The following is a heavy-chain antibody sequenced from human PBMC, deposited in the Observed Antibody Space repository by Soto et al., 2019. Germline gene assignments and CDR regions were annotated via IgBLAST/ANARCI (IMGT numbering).Heavy chain of an antibody. V-gene: IGHV4-59*01. CDR1: GGSISSYY. D-gene: IGHD3-10*01. J-gene: IGHJ4*02. CDR3: AGGPTWYYYAA. CDR2: IYYSGST. Sequence: SDTLSLTCTVSGGSISSYYWSWIRQPPGKGLEWIGYIYYSGSTNYNPSLKSRVTISVDTSKNQFSLKLSSVTAADTAVYYCAGGPTWYYYAAGGQGTLVNVSS.